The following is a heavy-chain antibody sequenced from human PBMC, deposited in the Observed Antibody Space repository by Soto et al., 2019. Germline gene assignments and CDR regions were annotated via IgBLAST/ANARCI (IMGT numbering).Heavy chain of an antibody. CDR1: AFTFSTYW. D-gene: IGHD2-21*01. CDR3: VRQVVVRWSDP. J-gene: IGHJ5*02. CDR2: IKQDGSDK. V-gene: IGHV3-7*04. Sequence: EVQLVESGGGLVQPGGSLRLSCAASAFTFSTYWMSWVSQAPGKGMEWVAKIKQDGSDKSYVDSVKGRFTISRDNAKNSLYLQMIRLRVEDTAFYYCVRQVVVRWSDPWGQGTLVTVSS.